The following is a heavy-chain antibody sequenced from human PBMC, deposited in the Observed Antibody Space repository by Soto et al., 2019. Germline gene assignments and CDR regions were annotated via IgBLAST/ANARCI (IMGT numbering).Heavy chain of an antibody. CDR2: IRSRPNSYAT. CDR3: XXXXXDFLEWFTGPGLDV. D-gene: IGHD3-3*01. J-gene: IGHJ6*02. Sequence: EVQLVESGGGLVQPGGSLKLSCAASGFIFSGSAVHWVRQASGKGLEWIGRIRSRPNSYATTYAASVKGRFIISRDDSXXXXXXXXXXXXXXXXXXXXXXXXXXDFLEWFTGPGLDVWGQGTTVTVSS. CDR1: GFIFSGSA. V-gene: IGHV3-73*02.